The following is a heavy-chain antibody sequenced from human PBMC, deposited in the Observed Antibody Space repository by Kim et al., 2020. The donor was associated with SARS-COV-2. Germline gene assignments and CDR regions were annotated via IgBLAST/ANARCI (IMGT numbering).Heavy chain of an antibody. Sequence: SETLSLTCTVSGGSISSGSYYWSWIRQPAGKGLEWIGRIYTSGSSNYNPSLKSRVTISVDTSKNQFSLKLSSVTAADTAVYYCARARRYYGSGSYQSPFDYWGQRALVTVSS. J-gene: IGHJ4*02. CDR2: IYTSGSS. CDR1: GGSISSGSYY. V-gene: IGHV4-61*02. CDR3: ARARRYYGSGSYQSPFDY. D-gene: IGHD3-10*01.